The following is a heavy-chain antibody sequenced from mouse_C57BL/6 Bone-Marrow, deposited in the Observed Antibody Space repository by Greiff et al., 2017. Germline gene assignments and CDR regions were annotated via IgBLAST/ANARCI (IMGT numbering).Heavy chain of an antibody. CDR1: GFTFSNYW. Sequence: DVKLVESGGGLVQPGGSMKLSCVASGFTFSNYWMNWVRQSPEKGLEWVAQISLKSDNYATHYAESVKGRFTIARDESKSSVYLQRSNLSAEGTGIYYCTVRDDHYFDYWGQGTTLTVSS. V-gene: IGHV6-3*01. J-gene: IGHJ2*01. CDR2: ISLKSDNYAT. D-gene: IGHD2-12*01. CDR3: TVRDDHYFDY.